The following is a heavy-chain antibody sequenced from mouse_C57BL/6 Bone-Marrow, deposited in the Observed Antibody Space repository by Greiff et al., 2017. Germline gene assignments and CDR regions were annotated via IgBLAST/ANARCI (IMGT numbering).Heavy chain of an antibody. Sequence: QVQLKESGAELVRPGASVKLSCKASGYTFTDYYINWVKQRPGQGLEWIARIYPGSGNTYYNEKFKGKATLTAETSSSTAYMQLSSLTSEDSAVYFCASWGLLWLRRGGYYYAMDYWGQGTSVTVSS. J-gene: IGHJ4*01. CDR3: ASWGLLWLRRGGYYYAMDY. D-gene: IGHD2-2*01. CDR2: IYPGSGNT. V-gene: IGHV1-76*01. CDR1: GYTFTDYY.